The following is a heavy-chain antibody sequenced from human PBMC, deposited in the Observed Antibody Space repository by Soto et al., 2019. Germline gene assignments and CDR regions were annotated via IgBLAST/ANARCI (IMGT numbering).Heavy chain of an antibody. CDR2: VYYTGTT. V-gene: IGHV4-59*01. CDR1: GGSISSYF. Sequence: SETLSLTCTVSGGSISSYFYIWVRQPPGKGLEWIGSVYYTGTTDYNPSLKSRVTISVDTSKTQFSLNLRSVTAADTAVYYCARSYSFDVSIYPYYFDFWGQGTLVTVSS. J-gene: IGHJ4*02. CDR3: ARSYSFDVSIYPYYFDF. D-gene: IGHD3-22*01.